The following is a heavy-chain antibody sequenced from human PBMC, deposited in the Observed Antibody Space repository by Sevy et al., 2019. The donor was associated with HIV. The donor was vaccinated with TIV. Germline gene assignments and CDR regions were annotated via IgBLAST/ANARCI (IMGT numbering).Heavy chain of an antibody. CDR3: ARDRGKSLYYFDY. Sequence: SETLSLTCNVSGDSVNSGDNYWNWIRQPPGKGLEWIGYIHYRGNTYYNPSLRSRISISLDTSKNQFSLKVTSVTAADTAVYFWARDRGKSLYYFDYWGQGTLVTVSS. J-gene: IGHJ4*02. CDR1: GDSVNSGDNY. V-gene: IGHV4-30-4*01. CDR2: IHYRGNT.